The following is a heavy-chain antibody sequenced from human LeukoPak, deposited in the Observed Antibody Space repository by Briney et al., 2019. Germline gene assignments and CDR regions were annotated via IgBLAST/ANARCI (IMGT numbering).Heavy chain of an antibody. CDR2: INHSGST. J-gene: IGHJ4*02. Sequence: SGTLSLTCAVYGGSFSGYYWSWIRQPPGKELEWIGEINHSGSTNYNPSLKSRVTISVDTSKNQFSLKLSPVTAADTAVYYCARDSGGSSWLLPGFWGQGTLVTVSS. D-gene: IGHD6-13*01. CDR1: GGSFSGYY. V-gene: IGHV4-34*01. CDR3: ARDSGGSSWLLPGF.